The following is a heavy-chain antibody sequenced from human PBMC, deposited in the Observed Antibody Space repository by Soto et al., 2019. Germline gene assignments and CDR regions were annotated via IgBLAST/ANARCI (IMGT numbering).Heavy chain of an antibody. CDR3: ARDLRYSSSWWLAHSGMDV. D-gene: IGHD6-13*01. V-gene: IGHV3-21*01. Sequence: GGSLSLSCAASGFTFSSYSMSWVRQAPGRGLEWVSSISSSSSYIYYADSVKDRFTISRDNAKNSLYLQMNRLRAEDTAVYYCARDLRYSSSWWLAHSGMDVWGQGTTVTVSS. CDR1: GFTFSSYS. CDR2: ISSSSSYI. J-gene: IGHJ6*02.